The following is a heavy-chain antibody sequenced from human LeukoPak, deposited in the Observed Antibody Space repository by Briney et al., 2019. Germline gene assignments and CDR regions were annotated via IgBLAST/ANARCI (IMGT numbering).Heavy chain of an antibody. J-gene: IGHJ3*02. D-gene: IGHD1-26*01. Sequence: SETLSLTCTVSGGSISSYYWSWIRQPPGKGLEWIGYIYYSGSTNYNPSLKSRVTISVDTSKNQFSLKLSSVTAADTAMYYCARVVKRGAKAFDIWGQGTMVTVSS. CDR3: ARVVKRGAKAFDI. V-gene: IGHV4-59*01. CDR1: GGSISSYY. CDR2: IYYSGST.